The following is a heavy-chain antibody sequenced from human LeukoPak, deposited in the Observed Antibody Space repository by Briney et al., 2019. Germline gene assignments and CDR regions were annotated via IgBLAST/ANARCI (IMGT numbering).Heavy chain of an antibody. J-gene: IGHJ4*02. V-gene: IGHV3-23*01. CDR2: IGGSGDKT. CDR1: GFTFNRNA. CDR3: VRRGDASSGWGDHDY. D-gene: IGHD6-19*01. Sequence: GGSLRLSCAASGFTFNRNAISWVRQASGKGLEWVSTIGGSGDKTFYADSVKGRFTISRDNSKNMLHLQMSSLTGEDTALYYCVRRGDASSGWGDHDYWGQRALVTVSS.